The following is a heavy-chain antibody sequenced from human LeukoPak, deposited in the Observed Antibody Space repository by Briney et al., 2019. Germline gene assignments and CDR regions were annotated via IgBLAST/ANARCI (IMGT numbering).Heavy chain of an antibody. D-gene: IGHD3-9*01. CDR1: GGSISSSSYY. J-gene: IGHJ4*02. CDR3: ARDAIVLDY. Sequence: PSETLSLTCTVSGGSISSSSYYWGWIRQPPGKGLEWIGSIYYSGSTNYNPSLKSRVTISVDTSKNQFSLKLSSVTPADTAVYYCARDAIVLDYWGQGTLVTVSS. V-gene: IGHV4-39*07. CDR2: IYYSGST.